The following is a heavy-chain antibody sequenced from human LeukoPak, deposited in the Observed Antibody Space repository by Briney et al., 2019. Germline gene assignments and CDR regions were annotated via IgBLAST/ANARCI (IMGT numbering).Heavy chain of an antibody. Sequence: PGGSLRLYCAASGFTFSSYSMNWVRQAPGKGLEWVSVIYSGGSTYYADSVKGRFTISRDNSKNTLYLQMNSLRAEDTAVYYCARVFYDSGFDIWGQGTMVTVSS. CDR1: GFTFSSYS. CDR3: ARVFYDSGFDI. J-gene: IGHJ3*02. V-gene: IGHV3-66*01. CDR2: IYSGGST. D-gene: IGHD3-22*01.